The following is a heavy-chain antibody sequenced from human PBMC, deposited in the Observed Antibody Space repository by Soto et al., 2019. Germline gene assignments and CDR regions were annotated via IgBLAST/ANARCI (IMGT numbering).Heavy chain of an antibody. CDR1: GFTFSSYA. CDR3: ARVPLWGTARLLWYFDL. Sequence: QVQLVESGGGVVQPGRSLRLSCAASGFTFSSYAMHWVRQAPGKGLEWVAVVSYDGSNKYYADSVKGRFTISRDNSKNXMYLQMNSLRAEDTAVYYCARVPLWGTARLLWYFDLWGRGTLVTVSS. J-gene: IGHJ2*01. D-gene: IGHD5-18*01. V-gene: IGHV3-30-3*01. CDR2: VSYDGSNK.